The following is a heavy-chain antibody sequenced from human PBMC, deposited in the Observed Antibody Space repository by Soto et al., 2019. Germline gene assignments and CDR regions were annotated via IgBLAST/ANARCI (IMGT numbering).Heavy chain of an antibody. D-gene: IGHD2-2*01. CDR1: EITFCDYS. V-gene: IGHV3-49*04. CDR3: ARDLSTPTGSSPDYYGLDG. Sequence: SLILSCPSSEITFCDYSMSLVLQSPGKGLEWVGLIRSRPYRGETEYAASVKGRFSISRDDFKSIVYLQMTTLKTDDTGVYYCARDLSTPTGSSPDYYGLDGWGPGTTVTVSS. J-gene: IGHJ6*02. CDR2: IRSRPYRGET.